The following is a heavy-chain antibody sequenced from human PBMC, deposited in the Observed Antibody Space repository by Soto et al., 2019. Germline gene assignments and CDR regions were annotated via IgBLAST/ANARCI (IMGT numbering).Heavy chain of an antibody. V-gene: IGHV3-23*01. CDR1: GFTFSSYA. J-gene: IGHJ4*02. CDR2: ISGSGGST. CDR3: AKDEPRIAAATTLFEY. Sequence: EVQLLESGGGLVQPGGSLRLSCAASGFTFSSYAMSWVRQAPGKGLEWVSAISGSGGSTYYADSVKGRFTISRDNSKNTLYLQMNSRRAEDTAVYYCAKDEPRIAAATTLFEYWGQGTLVTVSS. D-gene: IGHD6-13*01.